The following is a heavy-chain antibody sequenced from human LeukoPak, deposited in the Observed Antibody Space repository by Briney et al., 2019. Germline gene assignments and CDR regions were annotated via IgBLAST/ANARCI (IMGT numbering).Heavy chain of an antibody. D-gene: IGHD6-19*01. V-gene: IGHV3-23*01. Sequence: GGSLRLSCGASGFTFSSYPMSWVRQAPGKGLEWVSAISGSGGSTYYADSVKGRFTISRDNSKNTLYLQMNSLRAEDTAVYYCAKQVWLVHGDFDYWGQGTLVTVSS. J-gene: IGHJ4*02. CDR1: GFTFSSYP. CDR3: AKQVWLVHGDFDY. CDR2: ISGSGGST.